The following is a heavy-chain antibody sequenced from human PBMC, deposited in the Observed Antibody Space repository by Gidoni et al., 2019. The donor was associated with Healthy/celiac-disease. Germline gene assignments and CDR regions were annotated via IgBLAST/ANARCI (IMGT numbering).Heavy chain of an antibody. CDR3: AKDLSGWYSFFDY. V-gene: IGHV3-23*01. CDR2: ISGSGGST. J-gene: IGHJ4*02. CDR1: GFTFSSYA. D-gene: IGHD6-19*01. Sequence: EVQLLESGGGLVQPGGSLTLSCSASGFTFSSYAMSWVRQAPGKGLEWVSAISGSGGSTYYADSVKGRFTISRDNSKNTLYLQMNSLRAEDTAVYYCAKDLSGWYSFFDYWGQGTLVTVSS.